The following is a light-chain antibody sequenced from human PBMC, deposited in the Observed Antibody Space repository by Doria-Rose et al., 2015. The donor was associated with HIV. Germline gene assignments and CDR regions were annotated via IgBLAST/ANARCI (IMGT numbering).Light chain of an antibody. CDR2: DVS. Sequence: CTCTSSDVGGFGYVSWYQHPPGKAPKLMIYDVSNRPSGVSNRFSGSKSGDTASLIISGLQAEDEADYYCNSYTTSSTHNYVFGTGTKVTVL. CDR1: SSDVGGFGY. V-gene: IGLV2-14*03. CDR3: NSYTTSSTHNYV. J-gene: IGLJ1*01.